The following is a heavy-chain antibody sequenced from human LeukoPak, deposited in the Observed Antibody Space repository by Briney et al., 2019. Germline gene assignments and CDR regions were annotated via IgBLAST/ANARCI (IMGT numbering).Heavy chain of an antibody. V-gene: IGHV4-34*01. Sequence: SETLSLTCAVYGGSFSGYYWSWIRQPPGKGLEWIGEINHSGSTNYNPSLKSRVTISVDTSKNQFSLKLSSVTAADTAVYYCARGNPYDFWSGYYALDYWGQGTLVTVSS. J-gene: IGHJ4*02. CDR3: ARGNPYDFWSGYYALDY. D-gene: IGHD3-3*01. CDR2: INHSGST. CDR1: GGSFSGYY.